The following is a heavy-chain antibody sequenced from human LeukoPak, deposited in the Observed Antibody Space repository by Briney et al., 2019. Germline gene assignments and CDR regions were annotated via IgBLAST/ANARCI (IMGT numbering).Heavy chain of an antibody. CDR3: ARGLWSGYYLFDY. Sequence: GASVKVSCKASGYTFTSYGISWVRQAPGQGLEWMGWISAYNGNTNYAQKLQGRVTMTRNTSISTAYMELSSLRSEDTAVYYCARGLWSGYYLFDYWGQGTLVTVSS. D-gene: IGHD3-3*01. V-gene: IGHV1-18*01. CDR1: GYTFTSYG. CDR2: ISAYNGNT. J-gene: IGHJ4*02.